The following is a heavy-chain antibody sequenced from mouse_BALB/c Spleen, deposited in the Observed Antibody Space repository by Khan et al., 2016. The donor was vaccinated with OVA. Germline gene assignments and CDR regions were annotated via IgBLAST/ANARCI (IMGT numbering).Heavy chain of an antibody. D-gene: IGHD2-1*01. CDR1: GYIFTDYY. CDR2: IYPGTGNT. J-gene: IGHJ4*01. CDR3: ARWGGNYKYYYAIDY. Sequence: QVQLQQSGAELARPGASVKLSCKASGYIFTDYYINWVKQRTGQGLEWIGEIYPGTGNTYYHEKFKGQATLTADKSSSTAYMQLSSLTSEDSAVYFCARWGGNYKYYYAIDYWGQGTSVTVSS. V-gene: IGHV1-77*01.